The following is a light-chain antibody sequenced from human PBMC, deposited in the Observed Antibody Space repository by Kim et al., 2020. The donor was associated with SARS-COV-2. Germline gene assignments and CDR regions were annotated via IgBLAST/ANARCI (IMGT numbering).Light chain of an antibody. J-gene: IGLJ1*01. V-gene: IGLV2-14*03. CDR3: SSYTITSLFFV. CDR2: DVI. Sequence: QSALTQPASVSGSLGQSITISCTGTKTDIGRYNYVSWYQQYPGEAPKLIIFDVIKRPSGISSRFSGSKSGNTASLTISGLQAEDEAEYFCSSYTITSLFFVFGSGTKVTVL. CDR1: KTDIGRYNY.